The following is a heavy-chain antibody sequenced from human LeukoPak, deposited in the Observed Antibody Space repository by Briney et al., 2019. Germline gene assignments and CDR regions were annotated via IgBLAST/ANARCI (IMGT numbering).Heavy chain of an antibody. J-gene: IGHJ4*02. CDR1: GGSISSYY. Sequence: SETLSLTCSVSGGSISSYYWSWIRQPPGKGLEWIGEINHSGSTNYNPSLKSRVTISVDTSKNQFSLKLSSVTAADTAVYYCARRRRDYYGSGSYYWDYWGQGTLVTVSS. CDR3: ARRRRDYYGSGSYYWDY. CDR2: INHSGST. V-gene: IGHV4-34*01. D-gene: IGHD3-10*01.